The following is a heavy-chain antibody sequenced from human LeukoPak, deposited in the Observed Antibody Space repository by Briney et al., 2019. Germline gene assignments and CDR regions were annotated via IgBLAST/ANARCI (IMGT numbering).Heavy chain of an antibody. CDR3: ARDLSSSWYGQIDY. Sequence: GASVKVSCKASGGTFSSYAISWVRQAPGQGLEWMGGIIPIFGTANYAQKFQGRVTITADKSTSTAYMELSSLRSEDTAVYYCARDLSSSWYGQIDYWGQGTLVTVSS. V-gene: IGHV1-69*06. D-gene: IGHD6-13*01. J-gene: IGHJ4*02. CDR2: IIPIFGTA. CDR1: GGTFSSYA.